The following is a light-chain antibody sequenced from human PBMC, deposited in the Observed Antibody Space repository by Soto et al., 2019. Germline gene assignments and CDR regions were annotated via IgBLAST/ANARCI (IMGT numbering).Light chain of an antibody. V-gene: IGKV1-5*03. Sequence: SQMTLSPSALSGSVGDRVTITCRASQTISSWLAWYQQKPGKAPKLLIYKASTLTSGVPSRFSGSGSGTEFTLTISSLQPDDFATYYCQQYNSYSEAFGQGTKVDIK. CDR2: KAS. CDR3: QQYNSYSEA. CDR1: QTISSW. J-gene: IGKJ1*01.